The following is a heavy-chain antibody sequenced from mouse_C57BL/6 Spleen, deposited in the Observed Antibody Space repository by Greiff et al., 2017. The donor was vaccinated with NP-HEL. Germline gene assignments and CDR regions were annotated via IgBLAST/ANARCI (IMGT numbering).Heavy chain of an antibody. CDR2: IYPGDGDT. CDR1: GYAFSSSW. J-gene: IGHJ1*03. CDR3: ARRATVVAYYWYFDV. Sequence: QVQLQQSGPELVKPGASVKISCKASGYAFSSSWMNWVKQRPGKGLEWIGRIYPGDGDTNYNGKFKGKATLNADKSSSTAYMQLSSLTSEDSAVYFCARRATVVAYYWYFDVWGTGTTVTVSS. V-gene: IGHV1-82*01. D-gene: IGHD1-1*01.